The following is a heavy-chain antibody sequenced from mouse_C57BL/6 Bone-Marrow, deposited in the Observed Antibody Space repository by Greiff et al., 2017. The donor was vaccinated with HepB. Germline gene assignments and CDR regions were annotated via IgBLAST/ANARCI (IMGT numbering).Heavy chain of an antibody. V-gene: IGHV1-63*01. CDR2: IYPGGGYT. CDR1: GYTFTNYW. D-gene: IGHD2-2*01. J-gene: IGHJ2*01. CDR3: AKGGYPYFDY. Sequence: QVQLQQSGAELVRPGPSVKMSCKASGYTFTNYWIGWAKQRPGHGLEWIGDIYPGGGYTNYNEKFKGKATLTADKSSSTAYMQFSSLTSEDSAIYYCAKGGYPYFDYWGQGTTLTVSS.